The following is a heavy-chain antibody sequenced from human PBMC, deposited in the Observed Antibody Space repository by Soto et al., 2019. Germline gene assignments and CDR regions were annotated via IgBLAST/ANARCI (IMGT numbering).Heavy chain of an antibody. Sequence: PELSRRLSCSASGVTFSSYAMNWFRHSPGKGVESVSTLSGSGDSTYNADSGNGRFTISRDNSRKTMYLQMNSLRDEDTAVYYCAKRRYCSGATCFRYYLDVWPIGTXVLVSS. D-gene: IGHD2-2*01. CDR2: LSGSGDST. CDR3: AKRRYCSGATCFRYYLDV. CDR1: GVTFSSYA. J-gene: IGHJ6*03. V-gene: IGHV3-23*01.